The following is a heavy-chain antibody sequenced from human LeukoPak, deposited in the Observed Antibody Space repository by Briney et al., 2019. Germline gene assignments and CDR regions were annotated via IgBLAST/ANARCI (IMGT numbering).Heavy chain of an antibody. V-gene: IGHV1-8*01. Sequence: ASVKVSCKASGYTFTSYDINWVRQATGQGLEWMGWMNPNSGNTGYAQKFQGRVTMTRNTSISTAYMELSSLRSEDTAVYYCARGILSSGAFDIWGQGTMVNVSS. J-gene: IGHJ3*02. CDR3: ARGILSSGAFDI. D-gene: IGHD2-21*01. CDR2: MNPNSGNT. CDR1: GYTFTSYD.